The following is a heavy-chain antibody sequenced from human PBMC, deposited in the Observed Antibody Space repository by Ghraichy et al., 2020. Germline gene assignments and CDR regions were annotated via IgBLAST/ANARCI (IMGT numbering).Heavy chain of an antibody. J-gene: IGHJ5*02. V-gene: IGHV3-48*02. CDR1: RITFSTDS. CDR2: ISGSSSLI. CDR3: AVSSHKNWFDP. Sequence: LSLTCVASRITFSTDSMNWVRQAPGKGLEWVSYISGSSSLIFYRDSVKGRFTISRDNAKNSLYLQMNSLRDEDTAVYYCAVSSHKNWFDPWGQGTLVTVSS. D-gene: IGHD6-13*01.